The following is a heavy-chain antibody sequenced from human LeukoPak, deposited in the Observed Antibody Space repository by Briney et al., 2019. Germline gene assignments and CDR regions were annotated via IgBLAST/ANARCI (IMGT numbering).Heavy chain of an antibody. Sequence: SETLSLTCTVSGGSISSYFWSWVAQPPGKGLEWIGYIVRSGSSNYNPSLKSRITISVDTSKNQFSLKLSSVTAADTAVYFCARLNILTGYYFDYWGQGTLVTVSS. CDR2: IVRSGSS. D-gene: IGHD3-9*01. CDR1: GGSISSYF. V-gene: IGHV4-4*09. J-gene: IGHJ4*02. CDR3: ARLNILTGYYFDY.